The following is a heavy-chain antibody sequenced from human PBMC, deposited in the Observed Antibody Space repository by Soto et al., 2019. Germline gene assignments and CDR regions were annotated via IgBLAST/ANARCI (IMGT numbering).Heavy chain of an antibody. CDR1: GGTFSSYA. V-gene: IGHV1-69*13. J-gene: IGHJ5*02. CDR3: ARDSPFDSSPHLNWFDP. D-gene: IGHD3-22*01. Sequence: SVKVSCKASGGTFSSYAISWVRQAPGQGLEWMGGIIPVFGTANYAQKFQGRVTITADESTSTAYMELSSLRSEDTAVYYCARDSPFDSSPHLNWFDPWGQGTLVTVSS. CDR2: IIPVFGTA.